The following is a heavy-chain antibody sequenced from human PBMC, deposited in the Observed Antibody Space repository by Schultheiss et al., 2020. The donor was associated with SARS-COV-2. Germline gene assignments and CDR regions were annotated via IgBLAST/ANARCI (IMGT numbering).Heavy chain of an antibody. J-gene: IGHJ6*04. CDR3: AKGRRVGTPVYADV. Sequence: GESLKISCAASGFTFSSYAMHWVRQAPGKGLEWVANIKQDGSEKYYVDSVKGRFTISRDNGKNSVYLQMNSLRAEDTAVYYCAKGRRVGTPVYADVWGKGTTVTVSS. CDR1: GFTFSSYA. D-gene: IGHD3-16*01. CDR2: IKQDGSEK. V-gene: IGHV3-7*03.